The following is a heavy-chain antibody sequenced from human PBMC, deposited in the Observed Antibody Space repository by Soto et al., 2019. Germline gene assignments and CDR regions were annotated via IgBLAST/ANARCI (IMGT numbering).Heavy chain of an antibody. CDR3: ARGDCVGGPCYSLAGSFYYYMDV. J-gene: IGHJ6*03. V-gene: IGHV3-74*01. CDR2: INSDGSVS. Sequence: EVQLVESGGGLVQPGGSLRLSCAASGFTFSNYWMYWVRQATGKGLVWVSRINSDGSVSSYADSVKGRLTITRDNVKNTLYLQMNSLRAEDTAVYYCARGDCVGGPCYSLAGSFYYYMDVWVKGTTVTVCS. CDR1: GFTFSNYW. D-gene: IGHD2-15*01.